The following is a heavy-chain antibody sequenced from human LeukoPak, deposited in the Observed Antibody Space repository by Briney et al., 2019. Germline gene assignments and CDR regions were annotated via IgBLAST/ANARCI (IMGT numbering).Heavy chain of an antibody. CDR1: GFTFSSYA. J-gene: IGHJ6*02. CDR2: ISYDGSNK. CDR3: ARDLCPFSSTSCYALYYYYGMDV. D-gene: IGHD2-2*01. V-gene: IGHV3-30-3*01. Sequence: GGSLRLSCAASGFTFSSYAMHWVRQAPGKGLEWVAVISYDGSNKYYADSVKGRFTISRDNSKNTLYLQMNSLRAEDTAVYYCARDLCPFSSTSCYALYYYYGMDVWGQGTTVTVSS.